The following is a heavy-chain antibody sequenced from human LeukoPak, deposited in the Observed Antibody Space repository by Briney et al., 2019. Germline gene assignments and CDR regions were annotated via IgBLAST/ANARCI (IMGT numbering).Heavy chain of an antibody. CDR2: IYYSGST. CDR3: ARGRYYYDSSGYPNLDY. Sequence: SETLSLTCTVSGGSISSSSYYWGWIRQPPGKGLEWIGSIYYSGSTYYNPSLKSRVTISVDTSKNQFSLKLSSVTAADTAVYYCARGRYYYDSSGYPNLDYWGQRTLVTVSS. D-gene: IGHD3-22*01. J-gene: IGHJ4*02. CDR1: GGSISSSSYY. V-gene: IGHV4-39*01.